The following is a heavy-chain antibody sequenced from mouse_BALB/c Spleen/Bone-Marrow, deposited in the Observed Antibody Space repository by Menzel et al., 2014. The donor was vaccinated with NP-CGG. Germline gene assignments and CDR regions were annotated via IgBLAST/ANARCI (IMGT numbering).Heavy chain of an antibody. J-gene: IGHJ1*01. CDR3: ARSEGNWNFDV. CDR2: INPGSGST. CDR1: GYDFTNYL. D-gene: IGHD2-1*01. V-gene: IGHV1-54*01. Sequence: VQLLQSGAELVRPGTSVKVSCKASGYDFTNYLIEWVKQRPGQGLEWIGMINPGSGSTNYNEKFKGKATLTADKSSSTAYMQLSSLTSDDSAVYFCARSEGNWNFDVWGAGTTVTVSS.